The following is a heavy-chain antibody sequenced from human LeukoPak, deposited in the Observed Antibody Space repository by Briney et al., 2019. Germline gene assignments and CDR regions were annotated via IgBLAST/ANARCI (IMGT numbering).Heavy chain of an antibody. Sequence: SETLSLTCAVYGGSISGYYLSWIRQSPGKGLEWTGEINHSGTTNYNPSLKSRVTISVDTSKNQFSLKLTSVTAADTAVYYCASPGSDNSGGAFDIWGQGTMVTVSS. CDR3: ASPGSDNSGGAFDI. CDR1: GGSISGYY. J-gene: IGHJ3*02. V-gene: IGHV4-34*01. D-gene: IGHD3-10*01. CDR2: INHSGTT.